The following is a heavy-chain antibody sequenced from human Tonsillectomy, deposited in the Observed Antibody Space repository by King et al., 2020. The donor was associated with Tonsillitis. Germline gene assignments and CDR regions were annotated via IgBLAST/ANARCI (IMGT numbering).Heavy chain of an antibody. Sequence: VQLLESGGGLVQPGGSLRLSCAASGFTLSSYAMNWVRQAPGKGPEWVSAISGSGGSTYYADSVKGRFTSSRDNSKNTLYLQMNSLRAEDTAVYYCAKAVGGYSYGFDYWGQGTLVTVSS. CDR2: ISGSGGST. CDR1: GFTLSSYA. V-gene: IGHV3-23*01. CDR3: AKAVGGYSYGFDY. J-gene: IGHJ4*02. D-gene: IGHD5-18*01.